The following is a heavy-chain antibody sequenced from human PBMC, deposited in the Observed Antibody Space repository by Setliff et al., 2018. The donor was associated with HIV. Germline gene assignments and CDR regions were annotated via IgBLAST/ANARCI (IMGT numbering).Heavy chain of an antibody. Sequence: ASVKVSCKASGYTFTNYIMNWVRQAPGQGLEWMGWINTNTGNPTYAQGFTGRFVFSLDTSVSTAYLQISSLKAEDTAVYYCARVGCSSTTCPWAWYFDLWGRDTLVT. D-gene: IGHD2-2*01. CDR2: INTNTGNP. CDR3: ARVGCSSTTCPWAWYFDL. CDR1: GYTFTNYI. V-gene: IGHV7-4-1*02. J-gene: IGHJ2*01.